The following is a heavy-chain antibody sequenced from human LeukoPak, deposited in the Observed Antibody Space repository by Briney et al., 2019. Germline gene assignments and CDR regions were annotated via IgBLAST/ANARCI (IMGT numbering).Heavy chain of an antibody. CDR3: AKDNPVLEY. CDR2: ISKDESNK. CDR1: GFSFSTFG. J-gene: IGHJ4*02. Sequence: GGSLRLSCATSGFSFSTFGMHWVRQTPGKGLEWVSHISKDESNKYYADSVKGRFTISRDTSKDTLFLQMNSLRVEDTAIYYCAKDNPVLEYWGQGTLVTVSS. V-gene: IGHV3-30*18.